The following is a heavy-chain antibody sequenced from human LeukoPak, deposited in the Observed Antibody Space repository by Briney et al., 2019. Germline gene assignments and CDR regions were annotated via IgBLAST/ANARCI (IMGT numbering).Heavy chain of an antibody. Sequence: GGSLRLSCAASGFTFSNYWMSWVRQAPGKGLEWVAHINQDGSEEHYMDSVKARFIISRDNAKNSLSLQMDSLRAEDTAVYYCVRDGGVSGYDLLDPWGQGTLVTVSS. CDR2: INQDGSEE. D-gene: IGHD5-12*01. V-gene: IGHV3-7*01. CDR3: VRDGGVSGYDLLDP. J-gene: IGHJ5*02. CDR1: GFTFSNYW.